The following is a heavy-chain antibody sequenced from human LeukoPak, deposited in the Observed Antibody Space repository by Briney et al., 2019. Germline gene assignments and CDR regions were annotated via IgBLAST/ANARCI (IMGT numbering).Heavy chain of an antibody. CDR1: GGSISGYY. CDR2: IYYSGST. Sequence: PSETLPLTCTVSGGSISGYYYNWIRQPPGKGPEWIGYIYYSGSTNYNPSLKSRVTISLDTSKNQFSLKLSSVTTADTAVYYCARSVVTLYWYFDLWGRGTLVTVSS. CDR3: ARSVVTLYWYFDL. D-gene: IGHD4-23*01. J-gene: IGHJ2*01. V-gene: IGHV4-59*01.